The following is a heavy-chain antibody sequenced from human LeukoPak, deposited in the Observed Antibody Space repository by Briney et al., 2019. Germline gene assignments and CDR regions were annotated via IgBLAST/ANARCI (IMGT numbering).Heavy chain of an antibody. CDR2: IIPIFGTA. Sequence: SVKVSCKASGGTFSSYAISWVRQAPGQGLEWMGGIIPIFGTANYAQKFQGRVTITTDESTSTAYMELSSLRSEDTAVYYCARASRGYSYGSYYYYMDVWGKGTTVTVSS. J-gene: IGHJ6*03. D-gene: IGHD5-18*01. CDR3: ARASRGYSYGSYYYYMDV. CDR1: GGTFSSYA. V-gene: IGHV1-69*05.